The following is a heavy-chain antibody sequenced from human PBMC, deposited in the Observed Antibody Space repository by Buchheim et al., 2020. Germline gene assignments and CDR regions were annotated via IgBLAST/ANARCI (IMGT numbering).Heavy chain of an antibody. Sequence: EVQLLESGGGLVQPGGSLRLSCAASGFNFSKFAMSWVRQGPGKGLEWVSGVTGSGGSTYYADSVKGRFTISRDNSKNTLYLQVNSLRAEDTAIYYCVKDGGLGMAVRRPFDYWGQGTL. CDR3: VKDGGLGMAVRRPFDY. CDR2: VTGSGGST. D-gene: IGHD6-19*01. J-gene: IGHJ4*02. CDR1: GFNFSKFA. V-gene: IGHV3-23*01.